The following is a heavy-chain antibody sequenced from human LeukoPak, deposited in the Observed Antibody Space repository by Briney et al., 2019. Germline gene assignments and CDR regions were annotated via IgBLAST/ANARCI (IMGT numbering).Heavy chain of an antibody. CDR2: ISSSSSYI. J-gene: IGHJ4*02. D-gene: IGHD6-13*01. V-gene: IGHV3-21*01. CDR3: ARQGKDSSSWYGGFDY. CDR1: GFTFSSYS. Sequence: GGSLRLSCAASGFTFSSYSMNWVRQAPGKGLEWVSSISSSSSYIYYADSVKGRFTISRDNAKNSLYLQMNSLRAEDTAVYYCARQGKDSSSWYGGFDYWGQGTLVTVSS.